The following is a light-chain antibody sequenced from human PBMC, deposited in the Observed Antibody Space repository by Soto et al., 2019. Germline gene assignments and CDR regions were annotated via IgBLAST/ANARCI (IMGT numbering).Light chain of an antibody. Sequence: NFMLTQRHSVSESPGKTVTISCTHSSGSIASNYVQWYQQRPGSAPTTVIYEDNQRPSGVPDRFSGSIDSSSNSASLTISGLKTEDEADYYCQSYDSSNDVVFGGGTKLTVL. J-gene: IGLJ2*01. CDR2: EDN. CDR3: QSYDSSNDVV. CDR1: SGSIASNY. V-gene: IGLV6-57*04.